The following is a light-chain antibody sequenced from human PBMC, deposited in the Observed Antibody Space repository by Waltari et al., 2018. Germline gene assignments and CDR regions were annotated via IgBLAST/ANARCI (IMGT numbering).Light chain of an antibody. Sequence: ENLLTQSPGTLSLSPGERATLSCRASQSVSSNLAWYQQKPGQVPRLLIYDTSNRATGIPARFSGSGSGTDFILTISSLGPEDFAVYYCQQRTHSLTFGGGTKVEIK. V-gene: IGKV3-11*01. CDR2: DTS. J-gene: IGKJ4*01. CDR3: QQRTHSLT. CDR1: QSVSSN.